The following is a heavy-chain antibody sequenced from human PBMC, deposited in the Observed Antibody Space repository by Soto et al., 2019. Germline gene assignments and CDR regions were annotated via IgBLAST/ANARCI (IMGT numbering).Heavy chain of an antibody. Sequence: QVQLVQSGAEVNKPGASVKVSCKASGYTFTAYYIHWVRQAPGQGLEWVGWINPNTGDPNYAQRFQGRVSLTRDTSINTAYMELSRLRSDDTAVYYCARDGHRSGDYWGQGALVTVSS. J-gene: IGHJ4*02. V-gene: IGHV1-2*02. CDR3: ARDGHRSGDY. CDR1: GYTFTAYY. CDR2: INPNTGDP. D-gene: IGHD1-26*01.